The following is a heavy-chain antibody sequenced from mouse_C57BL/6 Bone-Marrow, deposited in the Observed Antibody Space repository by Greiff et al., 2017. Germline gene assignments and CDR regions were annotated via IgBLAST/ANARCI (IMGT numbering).Heavy chain of an antibody. J-gene: IGHJ4*01. CDR3: ARYYGSLDLPMDY. Sequence: QVQLQQPGAELVKPGASVKLSCKASGYTFTSYWMHWVKQRPGQGLEWIGMINPNSGSTNYHEKFKSKATLTVDKSSSTAYMQLSSLTSEYSAVYYCARYYGSLDLPMDYWGQGTSVTVSS. CDR2: INPNSGST. V-gene: IGHV1-64*01. D-gene: IGHD1-1*01. CDR1: GYTFTSYW.